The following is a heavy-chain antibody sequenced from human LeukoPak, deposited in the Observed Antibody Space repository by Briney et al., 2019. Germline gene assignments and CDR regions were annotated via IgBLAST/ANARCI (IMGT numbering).Heavy chain of an antibody. CDR2: IYHSGST. CDR1: GYSISSGYY. D-gene: IGHD3-9*01. CDR3: ARDAHDILTGYYRDYYYYYMDV. Sequence: SETLSLTCAVSGYSISSGYYWGWIRQPPGKGLEWIGSIYHSGSTYYNPSLKSRVTISVDTSKNQFSLKLSSVTAADTAVYYCARDAHDILTGYYRDYYYYYMDVWGKGTTVTVSS. J-gene: IGHJ6*03. V-gene: IGHV4-38-2*02.